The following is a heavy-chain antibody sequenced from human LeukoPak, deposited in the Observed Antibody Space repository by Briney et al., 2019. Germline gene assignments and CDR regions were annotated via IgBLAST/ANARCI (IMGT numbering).Heavy chain of an antibody. CDR1: GFTFTGYY. CDR2: INPNSGDK. D-gene: IGHD3-10*01. J-gene: IGHJ4*02. V-gene: IGHV1-2*02. Sequence: GASVKVSCKTSGFTFTGYYIHWVRQAPGQGLEWMGWINPNSGDKKYAQKFQGRVTMTRDTSISTAYMALSRLRSDGTAVYYCAREYYYSSGNFYNRIDYWGQGTLVTVSS. CDR3: AREYYYSSGNFYNRIDY.